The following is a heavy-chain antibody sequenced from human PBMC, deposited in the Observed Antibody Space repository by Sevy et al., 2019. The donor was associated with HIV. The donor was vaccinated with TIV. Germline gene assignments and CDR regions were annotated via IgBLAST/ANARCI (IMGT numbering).Heavy chain of an antibody. J-gene: IGHJ4*02. D-gene: IGHD2-2*02. V-gene: IGHV3-7*04. CDR2: IKEDDTVK. Sequence: GGSLRLSCAASGFSLETYWMNWVRQAPGKPLEWVANIKEDDTVKYYVDSVKGRFPIFRDNGRNLVYLVMNNLRVEDTALYYCVRAIQSEGSFWGQGTLVTVSS. CDR3: VRAIQSEGSF. CDR1: GFSLETYW.